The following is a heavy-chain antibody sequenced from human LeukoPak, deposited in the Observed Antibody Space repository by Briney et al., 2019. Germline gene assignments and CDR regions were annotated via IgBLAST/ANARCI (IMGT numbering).Heavy chain of an antibody. D-gene: IGHD1-26*01. J-gene: IGHJ3*01. Sequence: ASVKVSCKASGYTFTGYYMHWVRQAPGQGLEWMGRINPNSGGTNYAQKFQGRVTMTRDTSISTAYMELSRLRSDDTAEYYCSRARYGGLAHCAFDFLGQGKMVNGSS. CDR3: SRARYGGLAHCAFDF. CDR2: INPNSGGT. CDR1: GYTFTGYY. V-gene: IGHV1-2*06.